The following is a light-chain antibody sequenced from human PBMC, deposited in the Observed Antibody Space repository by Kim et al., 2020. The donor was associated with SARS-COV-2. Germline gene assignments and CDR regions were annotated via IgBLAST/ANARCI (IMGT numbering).Light chain of an antibody. CDR3: QAWDSSTGV. Sequence: SYELTQPPSVSVSPGQTASITCSGDKLGDKYACWYQQKPGQSPVLVIYQDSKRPSGIPERFSGSNSGNTATLTISGTQAMDEADYYCQAWDSSTGVFGGGTQRTVL. CDR1: KLGDKY. CDR2: QDS. V-gene: IGLV3-1*01. J-gene: IGLJ3*02.